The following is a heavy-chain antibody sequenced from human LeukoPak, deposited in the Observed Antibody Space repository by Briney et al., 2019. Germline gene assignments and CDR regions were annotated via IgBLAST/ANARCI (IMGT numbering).Heavy chain of an antibody. J-gene: IGHJ4*02. CDR3: AREFGEPGETGRPDL. V-gene: IGHV1-69*01. Sequence: GASVKVSCKASGGTFSSYAISWVRQAPGQGLEWMGGIIPIFGTANYAQKFQGRVTITADESTSTAYMELSSLRSEDTAVYYCAREFGEPGETGRPDLWGQGTLVTVSS. CDR2: IIPIFGTA. D-gene: IGHD7-27*01. CDR1: GGTFSSYA.